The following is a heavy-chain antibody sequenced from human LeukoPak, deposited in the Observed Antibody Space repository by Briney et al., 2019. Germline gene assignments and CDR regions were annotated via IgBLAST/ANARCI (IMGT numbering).Heavy chain of an antibody. Sequence: GGSLRLSCAASGIPFSSYAMTWVRQAPGKGLEWVSSISDTGGNTYYADSVKGRFTISRDNSKNILYLQMNSLRAEDTALYYCARKAYYYGSGTYDPFDYRGQGTLVTVSS. V-gene: IGHV3-23*01. CDR3: ARKAYYYGSGTYDPFDY. CDR1: GIPFSSYA. D-gene: IGHD3-10*01. CDR2: ISDTGGNT. J-gene: IGHJ4*02.